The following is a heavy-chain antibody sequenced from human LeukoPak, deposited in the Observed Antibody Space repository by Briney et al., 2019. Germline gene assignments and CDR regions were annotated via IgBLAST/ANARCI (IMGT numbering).Heavy chain of an antibody. J-gene: IGHJ1*01. CDR2: ISGSGGST. D-gene: IGHD3-22*01. CDR3: AKDRGYYDRSGLGPWEYFQH. V-gene: IGHV3-23*01. CDR1: GFTLSSYG. Sequence: GVSLRLSCAASGFTLSSYGMSWVRQAPGKGLEWVSAISGSGGSTYYADSVKGRFTISRDNSKNTLYLQMNSLRAEDTAVYYCAKDRGYYDRSGLGPWEYFQHWGQGTLVTVSS.